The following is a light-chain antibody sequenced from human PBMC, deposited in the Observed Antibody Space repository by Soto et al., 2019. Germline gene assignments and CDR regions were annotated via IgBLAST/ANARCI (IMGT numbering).Light chain of an antibody. J-gene: IGLJ3*02. V-gene: IGLV2-14*01. Sequence: QSALTQPASVSGSPGQSITISCTGTSSDVGAYNSVSWYQQHPGKAPKLMIYDVSNRPSGVSNRFSGSKSGNTASLTISRLQAEDEADYYCSSYTSSSTVVFGGGTKLTVL. CDR2: DVS. CDR1: SSDVGAYNS. CDR3: SSYTSSSTVV.